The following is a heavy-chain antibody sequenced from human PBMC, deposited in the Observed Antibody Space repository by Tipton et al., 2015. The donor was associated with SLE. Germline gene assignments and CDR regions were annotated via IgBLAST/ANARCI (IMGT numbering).Heavy chain of an antibody. CDR2: ISSTNTYT. D-gene: IGHD6-19*01. V-gene: IGHV3-11*05. J-gene: IGHJ4*02. Sequence: GSLRLSCAASGFTLSDYYMHWIRQAPGKGLEWVSYISSTNTYTDYADSVKGRFTISRDNSKNTLYLQMNSLRAEDTAVYYCAKARYSSGWLVDYWGQGTLVTVSS. CDR3: AKARYSSGWLVDY. CDR1: GFTLSDYY.